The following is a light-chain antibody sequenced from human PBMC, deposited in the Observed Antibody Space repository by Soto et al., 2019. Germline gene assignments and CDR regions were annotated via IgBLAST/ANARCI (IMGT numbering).Light chain of an antibody. Sequence: EIVLTQSQATLSLSPGERATLSCRASQSVNNFLAWYQQRPGQAPRLLMYEAYNRATGVPARFSGSGSGTDFTLTISRLEPEDFAIYYCQQRRNWPPTFGQGTKVEIK. V-gene: IGKV3-11*01. CDR3: QQRRNWPPT. J-gene: IGKJ1*01. CDR2: EAY. CDR1: QSVNNF.